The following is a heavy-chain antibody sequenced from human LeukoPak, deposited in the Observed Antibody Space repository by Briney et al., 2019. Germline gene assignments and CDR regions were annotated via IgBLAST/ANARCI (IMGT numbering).Heavy chain of an antibody. CDR2: ISYDGSNK. Sequence: GRSLRLSCAASGFTFSSYAMHWVRQAPGKGLEWVAVISYDGSNKYYADSVKGRFTISRDNSKNTLYLQMNSLRAEDTAVYYCAKVTTYYYDSSGYYYEDYWGQEPWSPSPQ. V-gene: IGHV3-30-3*01. CDR3: AKVTTYYYDSSGYYYEDY. CDR1: GFTFSSYA. D-gene: IGHD3-22*01. J-gene: IGHJ4*01.